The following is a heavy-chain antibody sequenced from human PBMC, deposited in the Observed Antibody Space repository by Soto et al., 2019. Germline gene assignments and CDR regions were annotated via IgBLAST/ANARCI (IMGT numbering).Heavy chain of an antibody. Sequence: QVQLVQSGAEVKKPGASVKVSCKASGYTFPSSDINWVRQATGQGLEWMGWMNPNSGNTGYAQKFQGRVTMTRNTSISTAYRELSSLRSEDTAVYYCARGLVVATIFRRGGWFDPWGQGTLVTVAS. CDR3: ARGLVVATIFRRGGWFDP. CDR2: MNPNSGNT. CDR1: GYTFPSSD. V-gene: IGHV1-8*01. J-gene: IGHJ5*02. D-gene: IGHD5-12*01.